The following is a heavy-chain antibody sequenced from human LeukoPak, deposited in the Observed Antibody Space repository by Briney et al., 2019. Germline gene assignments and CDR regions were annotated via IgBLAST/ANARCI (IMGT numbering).Heavy chain of an antibody. CDR2: IYYSGST. Sequence: PSETLSLTCTVSGGSISSSSYYWGWIRQPPGKGLEWIGSIYYSGSTSYNPSLKSRVTISVDTSKNQFSLKLDSVTAADTAVYYCARNASDSGTSYFDYWGQGTLVTVSS. V-gene: IGHV4-39*01. J-gene: IGHJ4*02. CDR3: ARNASDSGTSYFDY. D-gene: IGHD1-26*01. CDR1: GGSISSSSYY.